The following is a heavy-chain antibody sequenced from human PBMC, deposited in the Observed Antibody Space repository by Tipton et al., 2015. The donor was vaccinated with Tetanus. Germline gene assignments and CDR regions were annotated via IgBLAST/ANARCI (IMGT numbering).Heavy chain of an antibody. CDR1: GGSFSGYY. J-gene: IGHJ6*02. D-gene: IGHD2-15*01. CDR3: AGTSLVVVAQYYYYYYGMAV. V-gene: IGHV4-34*01. Sequence: TLSLTCAVYGGSFSGYYWSWIRQPPGKGLEWIGEINHSGSTNYNPSPKSRVTISVDTPKNQFSLKLSSVTAADTAVYYCAGTSLVVVAQYYYYYYGMAVWGQGTAVTVSS. CDR2: INHSGST.